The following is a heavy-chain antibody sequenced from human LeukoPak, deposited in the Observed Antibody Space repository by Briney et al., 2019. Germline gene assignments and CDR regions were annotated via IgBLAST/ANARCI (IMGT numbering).Heavy chain of an antibody. CDR1: GGSFSDYY. CDR3: TRGARTPSGYGSRTAGRANWFDP. D-gene: IGHD5-12*01. Sequence: SETLSLTCAVYGGSFSDYYWSWIRQPPGKGLEWIGEINHSGSTNYNPSLKSRVTISIDTSKNQSSLKLSSVTAADTAVFYCTRGARTPSGYGSRTAGRANWFDPWGQGTLVTVSS. V-gene: IGHV4-34*01. J-gene: IGHJ5*02. CDR2: INHSGST.